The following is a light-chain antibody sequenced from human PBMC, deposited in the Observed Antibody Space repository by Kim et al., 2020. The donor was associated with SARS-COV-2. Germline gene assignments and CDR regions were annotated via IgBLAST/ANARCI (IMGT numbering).Light chain of an antibody. CDR1: QGISNY. Sequence: IQMTQSQSAMSASVGDRVTITCRASQGISNYLAWSQQKPGKVHKRLIYAAYSLQSGVPSRFSGSGSGTEFTLTISSLQPEDFATYYCLQHNDYPRTFGQGTKVDIK. J-gene: IGKJ1*01. CDR3: LQHNDYPRT. CDR2: AAY. V-gene: IGKV1-17*03.